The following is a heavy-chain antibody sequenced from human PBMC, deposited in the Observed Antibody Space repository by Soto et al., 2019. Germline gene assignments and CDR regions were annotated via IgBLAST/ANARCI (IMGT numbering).Heavy chain of an antibody. CDR1: GFTFSSYG. V-gene: IGHV3-30*18. CDR2: ISYDGSNK. D-gene: IGHD3-3*01. J-gene: IGHJ6*02. CDR3: AKDGGSAIFGGVTYYYGMDV. Sequence: QVQLVESGGGVVQPGRSLRLSCAASGFTFSSYGMHWVRQAPGKGLEWVAVISYDGSNKYYADSVKGRFTISRDNSKNTLYLQMNSLRAEDTAVYYCAKDGGSAIFGGVTYYYGMDVWGQGTTVTVSS.